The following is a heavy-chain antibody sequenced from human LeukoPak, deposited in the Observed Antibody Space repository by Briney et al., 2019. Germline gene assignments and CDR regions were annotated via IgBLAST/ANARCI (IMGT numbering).Heavy chain of an antibody. CDR1: GGSFSGYY. Sequence: SETLSLTCAVYGGSFSGYYWSCVRQPPGKGLECMREINHSGSTNYNPSLKSRVTISVDTSKNQFSLQLSSVTAADTAVYYCARALWDYGDYVSVYWGQGTLVTVSS. CDR2: INHSGST. V-gene: IGHV4-34*01. CDR3: ARALWDYGDYVSVY. D-gene: IGHD4-17*01. J-gene: IGHJ4*02.